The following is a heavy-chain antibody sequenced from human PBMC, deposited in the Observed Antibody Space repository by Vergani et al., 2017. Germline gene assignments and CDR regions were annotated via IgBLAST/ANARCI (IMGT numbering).Heavy chain of an antibody. CDR1: GGSFSGYY. D-gene: IGHD3-3*01. CDR3: ARGLFDFWSGYYSPYYFDY. CDR2: INHSGST. Sequence: QVQLQQWGAGLLKPSETLSLTCAVYGGSFSGYYWSWIRQPPGKGLEWIGEINHSGSTNYNPSLKSRVTISVDTSKNQFSLKLSSVTAADTAVYYCARGLFDFWSGYYSPYYFDYWGQGTLVTVSS. J-gene: IGHJ4*02. V-gene: IGHV4-34*01.